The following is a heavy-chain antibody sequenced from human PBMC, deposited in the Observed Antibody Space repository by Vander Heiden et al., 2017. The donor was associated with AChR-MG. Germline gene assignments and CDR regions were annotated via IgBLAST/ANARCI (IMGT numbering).Heavy chain of an antibody. D-gene: IGHD2-15*01. CDR2: ISSSSSYI. J-gene: IGHJ1*01. CDR3: ASAYCSGGSCFYKEEYFQH. V-gene: IGHV3-21*01. Sequence: EVQLVESGAGLVKPGGSLRLSCAASGFTFSTSSFNRVRQAPGKGLGWVSSISSSSSYIYYADSVKGRFTISRDNAKNSLYLQMNSLRAEDTAVYYCASAYCSGGSCFYKEEYFQHWGQGTLVTVSS. CDR1: GFTFSTSS.